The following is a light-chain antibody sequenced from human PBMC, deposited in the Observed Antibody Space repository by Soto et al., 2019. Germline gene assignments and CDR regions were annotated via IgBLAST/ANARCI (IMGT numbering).Light chain of an antibody. CDR1: QSVSSN. CDR3: QQYNNWPWT. V-gene: IGKV3-15*01. Sequence: EIVMTQFPATLSVSPREKATLSCRPSQSVSSNLAWYQQKPGQAPRLLIYGVFTRATGIPARFSGSGSGTEFTLTISSLQSEDFAVYCCQQYNNWPWTFGQGTKV. J-gene: IGKJ1*01. CDR2: GVF.